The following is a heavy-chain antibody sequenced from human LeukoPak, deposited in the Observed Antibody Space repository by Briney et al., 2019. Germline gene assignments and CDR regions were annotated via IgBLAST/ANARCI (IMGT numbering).Heavy chain of an antibody. D-gene: IGHD2-15*01. V-gene: IGHV4-59*01. CDR2: IYYSGST. J-gene: IGHJ6*02. CDR1: GGSINNAY. CDR3: ARDIELATRYYCAMDV. Sequence: KPSGTLSLTRTVSGGSINNAYWGLIREPPGKGLEWVGVIYYSGSTIYNPSLESRVTISVDTSKNQFSLKVSSVTTADTAVYYCARDIELATRYYCAMDVWGQGTPVTVSS.